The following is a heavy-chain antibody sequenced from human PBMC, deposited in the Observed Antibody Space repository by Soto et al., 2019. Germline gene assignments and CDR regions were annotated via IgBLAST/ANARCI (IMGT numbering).Heavy chain of an antibody. D-gene: IGHD1-26*01. CDR2: INPKSGGT. CDR1: GYTFTVYY. V-gene: IGHV1-2*02. CDR3: ARDLAKGGGSAGFDD. Sequence: QVQLVQSGAEVKKPGASVNVSCKASGYTFTVYYMHCVRQAPGQGLEWMGWINPKSGGTMYPQKFPGRGTMTWDTSISTAYMALTRLRSDDTAVYYCARDLAKGGGSAGFDDWGQGTLVTVSS. J-gene: IGHJ4*02.